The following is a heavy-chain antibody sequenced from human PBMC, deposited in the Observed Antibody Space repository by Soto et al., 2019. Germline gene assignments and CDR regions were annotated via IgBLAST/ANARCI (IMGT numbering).Heavy chain of an antibody. V-gene: IGHV4-39*01. Sequence: SETLSLTCTVSGGSISTATYYWDWIRQPPGKGLEWIGSIHYSGTTYYNPSLKTRVTISIDTSKNQFSLKQKSVTAADTAVYYCARRSGTSWNWFDPWGRGTLVTVSS. CDR3: ARRSGTSWNWFDP. J-gene: IGHJ5*02. CDR2: IHYSGTT. D-gene: IGHD2-2*01. CDR1: GGSISTATYY.